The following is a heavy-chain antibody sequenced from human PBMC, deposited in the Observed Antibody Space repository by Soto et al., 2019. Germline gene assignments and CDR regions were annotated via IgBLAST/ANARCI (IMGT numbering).Heavy chain of an antibody. CDR3: ARGSYSNYGHYYMDV. V-gene: IGHV4-34*01. Sequence: QVQLQQWGAGLLKPSETLSLTCAVYGGSFSGYYWSWIRQPPGKGLEWIGEINHSGSTNYNPSLKSRVTISVDTSKNQFFLKLSSVTAADTAVSYCARGSYSNYGHYYMDVWGKGTTVTVSS. D-gene: IGHD4-4*01. J-gene: IGHJ6*03. CDR2: INHSGST. CDR1: GGSFSGYY.